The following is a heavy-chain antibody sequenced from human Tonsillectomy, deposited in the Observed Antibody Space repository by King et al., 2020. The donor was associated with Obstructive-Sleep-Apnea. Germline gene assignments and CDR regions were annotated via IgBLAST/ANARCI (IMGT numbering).Heavy chain of an antibody. V-gene: IGHV3-72*01. CDR2: IKNKDCKYAP. Sequence: VQLVESGGGSVQTGGSLRLSCEASGFTFSEHYMEWVHQAPGKGPEWVGRIKNKDCKYAPEYAASVKGRFTISRDDSHNSLYLQMNSLRSEATAVYYCAKDLGSPTVGTQRAQRTPVTV. CDR1: GFTFSEHY. J-gene: IGHJ4*02. D-gene: IGHD4-23*01. CDR3: AKDLGSPTVGTQ.